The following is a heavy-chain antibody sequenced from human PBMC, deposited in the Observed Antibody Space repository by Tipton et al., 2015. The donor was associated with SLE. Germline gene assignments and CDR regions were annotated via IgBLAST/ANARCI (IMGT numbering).Heavy chain of an antibody. D-gene: IGHD6-13*01. J-gene: IGHJ4*02. CDR1: GASLSSGRYY. V-gene: IGHV4-31*03. Sequence: TLSLTCTVSGASLSSGRYYWTWIRQHPENGLEWIGYIYYAGATYYNPSLKSRVIISLDRSQNQFSLNLNSVTAADTAMYFCARHYGSSFDFWGQGTLVTVSS. CDR2: IYYAGAT. CDR3: ARHYGSSFDF.